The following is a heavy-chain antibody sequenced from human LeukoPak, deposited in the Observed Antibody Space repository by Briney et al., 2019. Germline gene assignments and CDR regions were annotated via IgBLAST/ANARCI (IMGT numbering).Heavy chain of an antibody. Sequence: SETLSLACTVSGGSISSYYWSWIRQPPEKGLEWIGYIYYSGSTNYNPSLKSRVTISVDTSKNQFSLKLSSVTAADTAVYYCARVLAAAPSNDAFDIWGQGTMVTVSS. D-gene: IGHD6-13*01. V-gene: IGHV4-59*01. CDR2: IYYSGST. CDR1: GGSISSYY. CDR3: ARVLAAAPSNDAFDI. J-gene: IGHJ3*02.